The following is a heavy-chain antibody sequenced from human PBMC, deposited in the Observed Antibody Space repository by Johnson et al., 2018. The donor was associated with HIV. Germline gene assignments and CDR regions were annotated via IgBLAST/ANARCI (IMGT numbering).Heavy chain of an antibody. CDR3: ARDGHYYDSSGYYYLGAFDI. J-gene: IGHJ3*02. CDR1: GFTFSSYD. CDR2: IGTAGDT. D-gene: IGHD3-22*01. Sequence: EVQLVESGGGVVQPGGSLRLSCAASGFTFSSYDLHWVRQATGKGLEWVSSIGTAGDTFYPGSVKGRFAISRQNAKNSLYLQMNSLRAEDTAVYYCARDGHYYDSSGYYYLGAFDIWGQGTMVTVSS. V-gene: IGHV3-13*01.